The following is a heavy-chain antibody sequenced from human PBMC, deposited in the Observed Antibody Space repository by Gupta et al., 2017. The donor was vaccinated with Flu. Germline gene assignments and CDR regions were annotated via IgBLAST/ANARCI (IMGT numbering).Heavy chain of an antibody. J-gene: IGHJ4*02. Sequence: EVQLLESGGGLVQPGGSLRLSCAASGFTFSSSALTGVRQGTGKGLEGGAGVSDSGGSTYYEDYRRGRLTISRENSKNTLYLQRTRLGADDAAIYYCAKRAGTAQYNAVDCGGRGTLVTVSS. CDR3: AKRAGTAQYNAVDC. V-gene: IGHV3-23*01. CDR1: GFTFSSSA. CDR2: VSDSGGST. D-gene: IGHD1-1*01.